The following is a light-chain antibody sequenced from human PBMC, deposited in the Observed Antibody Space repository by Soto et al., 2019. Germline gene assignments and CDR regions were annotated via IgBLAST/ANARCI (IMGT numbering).Light chain of an antibody. V-gene: IGLV2-14*01. CDR1: SSDVGGYNY. Sequence: QAVVTQPASVSGSPGQSITISCTGTSSDVGGYNYVSWYQQHPGKAPKLMIYDVSNRPSGVSNRFSGSKSGNTASLTISGLQAEDEADYYCSSYTSSSTQMVFGGGTKLTVL. CDR3: SSYTSSSTQMV. J-gene: IGLJ2*01. CDR2: DVS.